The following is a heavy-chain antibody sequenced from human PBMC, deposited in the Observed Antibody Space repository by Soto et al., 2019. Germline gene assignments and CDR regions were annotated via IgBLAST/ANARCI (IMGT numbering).Heavy chain of an antibody. D-gene: IGHD3-10*01. CDR3: ARSLWFGELH. CDR1: GFSLSTTGVG. V-gene: IGHV2-5*02. CDR2: IYWDNDK. Sequence: QITLKESGPTLVKPTQTLTLTCSFSGFSLSTTGVGVGWIRQSPGKALEWLAIIYWDNDKRYSPSLKSRVTITKNTSKNQLVLTVTNIDPVDTVTYYCARSLWFGELHWGQGALVTVSS. J-gene: IGHJ4*02.